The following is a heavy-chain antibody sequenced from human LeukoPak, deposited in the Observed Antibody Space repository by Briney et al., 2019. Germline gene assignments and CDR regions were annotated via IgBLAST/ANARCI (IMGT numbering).Heavy chain of an antibody. V-gene: IGHV3-23*01. J-gene: IGHJ4*02. Sequence: GGPLRLSCAASGFTFSSYGMSWVRQAPGKGLEWVSAISGSSGSTYYADSVKGRFTISRDNSKNTLYLQMNSLRAEDTAVYYCAKGIQVWPRGIDYWGQGTLVTVSS. CDR1: GFTFSSYG. CDR2: ISGSSGST. CDR3: AKGIQVWPRGIDY. D-gene: IGHD5-18*01.